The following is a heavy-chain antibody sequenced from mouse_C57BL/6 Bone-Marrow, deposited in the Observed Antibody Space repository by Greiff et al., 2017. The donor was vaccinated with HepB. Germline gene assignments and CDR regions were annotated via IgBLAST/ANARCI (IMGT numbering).Heavy chain of an antibody. V-gene: IGHV3-8*01. D-gene: IGHD1-1*01. J-gene: IGHJ1*03. Sequence: EVKLVESGPGLAKPSQTLSLTCSVTGYSITSDYWNWIRKFPGNKLEYMGYISYSGSTYYNPSLKSRISITRDTSKNQYYLQLNSVTTEDTATYYCARRGTTVGPSWYFDVWGTGTTVTVSS. CDR1: GYSITSDY. CDR3: ARRGTTVGPSWYFDV. CDR2: ISYSGST.